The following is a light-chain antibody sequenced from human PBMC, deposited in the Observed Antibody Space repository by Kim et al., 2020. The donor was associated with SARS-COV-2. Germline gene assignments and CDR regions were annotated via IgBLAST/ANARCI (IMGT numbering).Light chain of an antibody. CDR2: DAS. Sequence: SASVGDRFTITCRASQGIYKYLAWYQQKPGKVPKLLIYDASKLESGFPSRFSGRGSGTSFTLTINSLQPEDVATYYCQKYDVAPYTFGQGTKLEI. V-gene: IGKV1-27*01. J-gene: IGKJ2*01. CDR1: QGIYKY. CDR3: QKYDVAPYT.